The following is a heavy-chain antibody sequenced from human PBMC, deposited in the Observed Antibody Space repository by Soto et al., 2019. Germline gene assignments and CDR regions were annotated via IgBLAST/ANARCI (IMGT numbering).Heavy chain of an antibody. J-gene: IGHJ4*02. D-gene: IGHD3-10*01. CDR1: GFTVSSNY. V-gene: IGHV3-66*01. CDR3: ARGRVITLVRGIITDGYFDY. CDR2: FYSGGST. Sequence: GSLRLSCAASGFTVSSNYMSWVRQAPGKGLEWVSVFYSGGSTYCADSVKGRFTISRDNSKNTLFLQMNSLRPEDTSVYYCARGRVITLVRGIITDGYFDYWGQGTLVTVSS.